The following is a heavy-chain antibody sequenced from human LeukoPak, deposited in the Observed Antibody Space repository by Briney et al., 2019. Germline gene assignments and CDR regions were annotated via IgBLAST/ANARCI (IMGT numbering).Heavy chain of an antibody. Sequence: GGSLRLSCAASGFTFRNYGMHWVRQAPGKGLHWVAFIRNDGTDKYYTDAVRGRFTISRDNSKNTLYLQMNSLRTEDTAVYYCAKAEEGYCSGGSCYSLNYWGQGALVTVSS. CDR3: AKAEEGYCSGGSCYSLNY. V-gene: IGHV3-30*02. J-gene: IGHJ4*02. CDR1: GFTFRNYG. D-gene: IGHD2-15*01. CDR2: IRNDGTDK.